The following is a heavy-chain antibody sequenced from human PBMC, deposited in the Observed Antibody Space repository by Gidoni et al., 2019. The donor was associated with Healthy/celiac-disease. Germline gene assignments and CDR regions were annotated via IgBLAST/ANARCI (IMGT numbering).Heavy chain of an antibody. CDR2: IWYDGSNK. D-gene: IGHD3-22*01. J-gene: IGHJ6*02. Sequence: QVQLVESGGGVVQPGRSLRLSCAASGFTFSSYGMHWVRQAPGKGLGWVAVIWYDGSNKYYADSVKGRFTISRDNSKNTLYLQMNSLRAEDTAVYYCAREEHTYYYDSSGYYYYYGMDVWGQGTTVTVSS. V-gene: IGHV3-33*01. CDR3: AREEHTYYYDSSGYYYYYGMDV. CDR1: GFTFSSYG.